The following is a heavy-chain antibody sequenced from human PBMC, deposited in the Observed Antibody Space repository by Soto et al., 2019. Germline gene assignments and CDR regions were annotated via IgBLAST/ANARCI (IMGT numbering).Heavy chain of an antibody. J-gene: IGHJ4*02. CDR3: ATRSPAFDY. CDR1: GYTFTSYG. CDR2: ITTDKGKT. Sequence: QVQLVQSGPEVKKPGASVKVSCKTSGYTFTSYGISWVRQAPGQGLEWVGWITTDKGKTTYAQKLQGRVTMTTDTSTSTAYMEMRSLRSDDTAVYYCATRSPAFDYWGQGTLVTVSS. V-gene: IGHV1-18*01.